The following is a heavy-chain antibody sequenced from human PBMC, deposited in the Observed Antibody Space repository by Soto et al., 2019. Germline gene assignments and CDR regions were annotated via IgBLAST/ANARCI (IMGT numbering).Heavy chain of an antibody. CDR3: AKDLAEGYSLQYYDWLLSPPTFDY. J-gene: IGHJ4*02. CDR2: IRGSGGSK. V-gene: IGHV3-23*01. CDR1: GCTFSRSA. Sequence: GGSLSLTCTATGCTFSRSAMSWVRQAPEKRMERVSAIRGSGGSKYYADSVKGRFTNSRDNAKNTLDLQMNSLRAEDTAVYDCAKDLAEGYSLQYYDWLLSPPTFDYWGQGTLVTVS. D-gene: IGHD3-9*01.